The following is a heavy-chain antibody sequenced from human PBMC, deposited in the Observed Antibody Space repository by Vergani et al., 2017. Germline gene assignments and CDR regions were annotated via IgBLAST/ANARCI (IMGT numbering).Heavy chain of an antibody. D-gene: IGHD3-3*01. J-gene: IGHJ4*02. CDR3: ARAVLTYYVVGEIDY. V-gene: IGHV4-31*03. Sequence: QVQLQESGPGLVKPSQTLSLTCTVSGGSISSGGYYWSWIRQPPGKGLELLGYIYYSGSTYYNPSLQSRVTKSVDTSKNQFSLKLSSVTAAGTAVYYCARAVLTYYVVGEIDYGGQGTLVTVSS. CDR2: IYYSGST. CDR1: GGSISSGGYY.